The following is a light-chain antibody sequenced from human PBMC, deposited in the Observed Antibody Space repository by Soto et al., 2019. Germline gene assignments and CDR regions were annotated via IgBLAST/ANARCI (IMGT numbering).Light chain of an antibody. CDR2: GAS. CDR3: QQYCSSGT. V-gene: IGKV3-20*01. J-gene: IGKJ1*01. Sequence: VMAQFSTHLSVSPGEGSTLSFRASQDVRSNLAWYRQQPGQTPRLLIYGASNRATGIPDRFSGSGSGTDFTLTISRLEPEDFAVYYCQQYCSSGTFGQGTNVDIK. CDR1: QDVRSN.